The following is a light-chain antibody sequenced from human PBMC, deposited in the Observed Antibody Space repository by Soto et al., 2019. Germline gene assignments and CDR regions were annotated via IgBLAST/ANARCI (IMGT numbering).Light chain of an antibody. J-gene: IGKJ2*01. CDR3: QQSYTTPYT. CDR2: GAS. Sequence: DIQMTQSPSSLSASIGDRVTITCRASQRISNYLNWYQQKPGKAPELLIYGASNLQSGVPSRFSGSGSGTEFTLTISSLQPEDVATYYCQQSYTTPYTFGQGTKLQI. CDR1: QRISNY. V-gene: IGKV1-39*01.